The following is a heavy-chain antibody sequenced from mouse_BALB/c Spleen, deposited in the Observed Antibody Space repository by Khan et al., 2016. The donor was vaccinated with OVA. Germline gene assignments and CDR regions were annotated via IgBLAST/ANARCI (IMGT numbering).Heavy chain of an antibody. J-gene: IGHJ4*01. CDR1: GYSITSDYA. V-gene: IGHV3-2*02. CDR2: INYSGST. CDR3: ARDGSRYNYAMDY. Sequence: DVQLQESGPGLVNPSQSLSLTCTVTGYSITSDYAWNWIRQFPGNKLEWMGYINYSGSTNYNPALQSRISITRDTSKNQFFLQLNSVTTEDTATYYCARDGSRYNYAMDYWGQGTSVTVSS. D-gene: IGHD2-3*01.